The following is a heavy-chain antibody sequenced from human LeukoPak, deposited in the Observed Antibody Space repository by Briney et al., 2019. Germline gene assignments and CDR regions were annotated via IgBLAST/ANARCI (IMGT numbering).Heavy chain of an antibody. V-gene: IGHV3-74*01. CDR2: INPGGSSI. CDR3: ARSNQADDY. J-gene: IGHJ4*02. D-gene: IGHD1-14*01. CDR1: GFPLSICC. Sequence: GMSVSLSCGPSGFPLSICCMLGVRGFRGGGGVWVARINPGGSSITYADSVKGRFTISRDNAKNTLYLQMDSLRAEDTGVYYCARSNQADDYWGQGTLVTVSS.